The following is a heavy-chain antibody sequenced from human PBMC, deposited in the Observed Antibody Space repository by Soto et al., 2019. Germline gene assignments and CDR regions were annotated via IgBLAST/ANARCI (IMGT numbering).Heavy chain of an antibody. CDR3: ARRGAVAPSDAFDI. CDR2: IYPGDSDT. J-gene: IGHJ3*02. V-gene: IGHV5-51*01. D-gene: IGHD6-19*01. Sequence: GESLKISCKGSGYTFTNYWIGWARQMPGKGPEWMGIIYPGDSDTKYNPSFQGQVTISADKSITTTYLQWSSLKASDTAMYYCARRGAVAPSDAFDIWGQGTVVTVSS. CDR1: GYTFTNYW.